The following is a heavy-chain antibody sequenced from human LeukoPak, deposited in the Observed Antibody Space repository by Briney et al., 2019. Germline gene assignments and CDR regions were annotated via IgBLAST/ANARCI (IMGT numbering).Heavy chain of an antibody. D-gene: IGHD3-22*01. J-gene: IGHJ4*02. CDR2: ISGRGGST. V-gene: IGHV3-23*01. CDR3: AKASMIVVVITYYFDN. CDR1: GFTFSSYA. Sequence: GSLRLCCAASGFTFSSYAMCCVRQAPGKGLEGVSAISGRGGSTSYTVSVKGRFTISRDNSKTTLYLQMNSLRAEDTAVYYCAKASMIVVVITYYFDNWGQGTLVTVSS.